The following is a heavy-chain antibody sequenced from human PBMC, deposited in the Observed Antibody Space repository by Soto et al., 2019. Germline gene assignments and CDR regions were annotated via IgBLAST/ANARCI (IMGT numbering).Heavy chain of an antibody. CDR1: GFTFSDYA. CDR2: ISGSGDTK. D-gene: IGHD2-8*01. CDR3: AKYCSSDVCFDY. J-gene: IGHJ4*02. V-gene: IGHV3-48*02. Sequence: EEQLLESGGGLVQPGGSLRLSCAASGFTFSDYAMSWVRQAPGKGLEWVSFISGSGDTKYYADSVKGRFTISRDNAKNSLYLQMSSLRDEDTAVYYCAKYCSSDVCFDYWGQGTLVTVSS.